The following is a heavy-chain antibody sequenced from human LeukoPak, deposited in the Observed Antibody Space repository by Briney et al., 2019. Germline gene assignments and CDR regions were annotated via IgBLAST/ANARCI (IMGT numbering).Heavy chain of an antibody. CDR1: GFGFSSYW. V-gene: IGHV3-7*01. CDR3: ARAMVASTFYYMDV. CDR2: MKEDGSDK. D-gene: IGHD2-15*01. J-gene: IGHJ6*03. Sequence: GSLRLSCAAPGFGFSSYWMTWVRQTPGKGLEWVANMKEDGSDKHYVDSVRGRFTISRDNGKKSLYLQMNRLRAEDTAVYYCARAMVASTFYYMDVWGKGTTVTVSS.